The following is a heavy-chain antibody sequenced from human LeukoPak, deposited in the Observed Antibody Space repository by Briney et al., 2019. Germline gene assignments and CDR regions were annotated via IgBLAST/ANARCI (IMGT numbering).Heavy chain of an antibody. CDR1: GFAFSSYG. CDR3: AKDRRAVPAARRLDY. J-gene: IGHJ4*02. V-gene: IGHV3-30*02. D-gene: IGHD2-2*01. CDR2: IRYDGSNK. Sequence: GGSLRLSCAASGFAFSSYGMHWVRQAPGKGLEWVAFIRYDGSNKYYADSVKGRFTISRDNSKNTLYLQMNSLRAEDTAVYYCAKDRRAVPAARRLDYWGQGTLVTVSS.